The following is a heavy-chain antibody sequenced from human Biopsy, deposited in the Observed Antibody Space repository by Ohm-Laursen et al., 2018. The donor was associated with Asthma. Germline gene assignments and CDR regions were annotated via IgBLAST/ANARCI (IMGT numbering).Heavy chain of an antibody. CDR3: ARLAYYDRSGTHYFDH. V-gene: IGHV3-74*01. CDR1: RFTYE. CDR2: INVEGTTT. J-gene: IGHJ4*02. D-gene: IGHD3-22*01. Sequence: SLRLSCSASRFTYEMHWVRQAPGKGLVWVSRINVEGTTTNYADSVKGRFTISRDNAKNTLYLQMNSLRAEDTAVYFCARLAYYDRSGTHYFDHWGQGNLVTVSS.